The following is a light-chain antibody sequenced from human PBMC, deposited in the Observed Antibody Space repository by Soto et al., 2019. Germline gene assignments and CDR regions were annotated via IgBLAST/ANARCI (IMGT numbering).Light chain of an antibody. Sequence: QSALTQPASVYGSPGQSITISCTGTSSDVGAFRYVSWYQQHPGKAPKLMIYEVNNRPSGVSNRFSGSKSGNTASLTISGLQAEDEAEYYCTSYTSSTTVFGGGTKLTVL. CDR3: TSYTSSTTV. CDR1: SSDVGAFRY. J-gene: IGLJ3*02. CDR2: EVN. V-gene: IGLV2-14*03.